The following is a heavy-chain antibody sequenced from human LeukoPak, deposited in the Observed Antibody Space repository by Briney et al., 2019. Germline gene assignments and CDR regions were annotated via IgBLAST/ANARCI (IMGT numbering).Heavy chain of an antibody. V-gene: IGHV3-23*01. CDR2: ISNNGGYT. CDR3: ARGVVRYFDY. D-gene: IGHD3-9*01. CDR1: GFTFSNAW. J-gene: IGHJ4*02. Sequence: GGSLRLSCAASGFTFSNAWMNWVRQAPGKGLEWVSAISNNGGYTYYADSVQGRFTIPRDNSKSTLCLQMNSLRAEDTAVYYCARGVVRYFDYWGQGALVTVSS.